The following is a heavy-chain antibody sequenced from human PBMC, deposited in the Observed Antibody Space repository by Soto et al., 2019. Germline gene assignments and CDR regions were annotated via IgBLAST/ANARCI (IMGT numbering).Heavy chain of an antibody. CDR3: ARGGKYSSSWYDFFQY. V-gene: IGHV3-30*03. Sequence: QVQLVESGGGVVQSGRSLRLSCAASGFIFSSYGMHWVRQAPGKGLEWVAVISYDGSNKYYADAVKSRFTISRDNSKNTLYLQMNSLRAEDTAVYYCARGGKYSSSWYDFFQYWGQGTLVTVSS. CDR1: GFIFSSYG. CDR2: ISYDGSNK. J-gene: IGHJ1*01. D-gene: IGHD6-13*01.